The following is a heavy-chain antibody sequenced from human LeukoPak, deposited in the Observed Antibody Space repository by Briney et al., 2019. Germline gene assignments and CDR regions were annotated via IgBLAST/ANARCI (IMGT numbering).Heavy chain of an antibody. D-gene: IGHD6-13*01. V-gene: IGHV3-21*01. J-gene: IGHJ4*02. CDR3: VKAAAGFFDY. Sequence: SVKGRFTISRDNAKNSLYLQMNSLRAEDTAVYYCVKAAAGFFDYWGQGTLVTVSS.